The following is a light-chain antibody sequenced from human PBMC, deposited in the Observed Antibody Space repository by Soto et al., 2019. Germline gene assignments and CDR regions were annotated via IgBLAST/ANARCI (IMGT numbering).Light chain of an antibody. Sequence: IQLTQSPSSLSASVGDRVTITCRASQGISSYLAWYQQKPGKAPKLPIYGASTLEGGVPFRFSGSGSGTDFTLTISSLQPEDFATYYCQQLNTYPITFGQGTRLEIK. CDR2: GAS. CDR3: QQLNTYPIT. V-gene: IGKV1-9*01. CDR1: QGISSY. J-gene: IGKJ5*01.